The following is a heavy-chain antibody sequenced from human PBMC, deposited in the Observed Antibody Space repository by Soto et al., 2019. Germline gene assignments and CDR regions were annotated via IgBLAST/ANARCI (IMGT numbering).Heavy chain of an antibody. CDR2: ISGTDPYM. Sequence: WGSLRLSCAASGFTFIDYYISCCRQSPLKGLEWVSYISGTDPYMKYADAVRGRFTISRDNAKNSLYLQMNSLRDDDTAVYYCARGSSVRGMNVWGQGTPVTVSS. CDR1: GFTFIDYY. CDR3: ARGSSVRGMNV. J-gene: IGHJ6*02. V-gene: IGHV3-11*06. D-gene: IGHD6-13*01.